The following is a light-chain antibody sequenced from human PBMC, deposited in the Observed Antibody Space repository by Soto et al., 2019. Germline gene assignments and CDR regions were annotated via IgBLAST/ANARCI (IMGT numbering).Light chain of an antibody. CDR2: GAS. CDR1: QSVSSSY. J-gene: IGKJ1*01. CDR3: QQYGSSPPWT. Sequence: EIVLTQSPGTLSLSPGERATLSCRASQSVSSSYLAWYQQKPGQAPRLLIYGASSRATGIPDGFSGSGSGTDFTLTISRLEPEDFAVYYCQQYGSSPPWTFGQGTKVDSK. V-gene: IGKV3-20*01.